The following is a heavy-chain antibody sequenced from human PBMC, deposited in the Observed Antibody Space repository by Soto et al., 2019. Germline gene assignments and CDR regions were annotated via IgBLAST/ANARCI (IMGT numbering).Heavy chain of an antibody. J-gene: IGHJ4*02. CDR1: GFTFSSYA. Sequence: GESLKISCAASGFTFSSYAMSWVRQAPGKGLEWVSAISGSGGSTYYADSVKGRFTISRDNSKNTLYLQMNSLRAEDTAVYYCAACYYDSSGYYWPFDYWGQGTLVTVSS. D-gene: IGHD3-22*01. CDR3: AACYYDSSGYYWPFDY. V-gene: IGHV3-23*01. CDR2: ISGSGGST.